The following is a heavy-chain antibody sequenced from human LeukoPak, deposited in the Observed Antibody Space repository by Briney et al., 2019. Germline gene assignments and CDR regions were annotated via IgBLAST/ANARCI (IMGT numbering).Heavy chain of an antibody. V-gene: IGHV4-61*03. J-gene: IGHJ4*02. CDR2: ISFNGST. Sequence: PSETLSLTCTVSGVSVSSGSYSWSWIRQPPGKGLEWLGYISFNGSTNYNPSLKSRVSISVDTSMNHFSLRLSSVTAADTAVYYCARARLTTVVNFDYWGQGTLVTVSS. CDR1: GVSVSSGSYS. CDR3: ARARLTTVVNFDY. D-gene: IGHD4-11*01.